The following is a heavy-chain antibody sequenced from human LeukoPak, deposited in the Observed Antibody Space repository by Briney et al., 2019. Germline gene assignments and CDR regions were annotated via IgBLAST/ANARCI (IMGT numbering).Heavy chain of an antibody. CDR1: GYTFTSYY. J-gene: IGHJ6*02. CDR3: GTWMTGYFYYYGMDV. CDR2: INPSGGST. V-gene: IGHV1-46*01. D-gene: IGHD3-9*01. Sequence: ASVKVSCKASGYTFTSYYMQWVRQAPGQGLEWMGVINPSGGSTQYAQKFQGRVTMTRDTSTSTVYMELSSLRSEDTAVYYCGTWMTGYFYYYGMDVWGQGTTVTVSS.